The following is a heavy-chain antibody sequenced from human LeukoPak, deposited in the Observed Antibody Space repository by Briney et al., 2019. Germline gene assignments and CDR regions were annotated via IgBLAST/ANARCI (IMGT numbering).Heavy chain of an antibody. CDR1: GGSFSGYY. Sequence: SETLSLTCAVYGGSFSGYYWSWIRQPPGKGLEWIGEINHSRSTNYNPSLKSRVTISVDTSKNQFSLKLSSVTAADTAVYYCARVIGSSWYPSYNWFDPWGQGTLVTVSS. CDR2: INHSRST. V-gene: IGHV4-34*01. J-gene: IGHJ5*02. D-gene: IGHD6-13*01. CDR3: ARVIGSSWYPSYNWFDP.